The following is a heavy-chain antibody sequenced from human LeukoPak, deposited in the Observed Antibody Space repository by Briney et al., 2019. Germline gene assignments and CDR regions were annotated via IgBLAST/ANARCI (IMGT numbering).Heavy chain of an antibody. CDR1: GYTFTSYD. CDR3: AKNYYGSGKNNWFDP. Sequence: ASVKVSCKASGYTFTSYDINWVRQATGQGLEWMGWINPNSGGTNYAQKFQGRVTMTRDTSISTAYMELSRLRSDDTAVYYCAKNYYGSGKNNWFDPWGQGTLVTVSS. CDR2: INPNSGGT. D-gene: IGHD3-10*01. J-gene: IGHJ5*02. V-gene: IGHV1-2*02.